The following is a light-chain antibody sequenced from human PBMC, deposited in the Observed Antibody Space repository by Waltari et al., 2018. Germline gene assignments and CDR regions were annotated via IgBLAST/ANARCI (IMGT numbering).Light chain of an antibody. CDR3: QQYNNWPRLT. CDR2: GAS. J-gene: IGKJ4*01. V-gene: IGKV3-15*01. Sequence: EIVLTQSPDTLSVSPGERATLSCRASETVTINLAWYQQKPGQAPRLLIYGASTRATDIPARFSGSGSGIEFTLTISSLQSEDFAVYYCQQYNNWPRLTFGGGTRVEIK. CDR1: ETVTIN.